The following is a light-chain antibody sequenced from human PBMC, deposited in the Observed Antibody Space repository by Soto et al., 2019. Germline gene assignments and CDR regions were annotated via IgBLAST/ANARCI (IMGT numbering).Light chain of an antibody. V-gene: IGKV1-5*03. Sequence: DIQMTQSPSTLSASVGDRVTITCRASQSITTWLAWYQQKPGKAPKLLIYKATNLQSGVPSRFSGSGSGTEFSLTISRLQPDDFATYYYQRYNDYQYIFGQGTKLEIK. CDR3: QRYNDYQYI. CDR2: KAT. J-gene: IGKJ2*01. CDR1: QSITTW.